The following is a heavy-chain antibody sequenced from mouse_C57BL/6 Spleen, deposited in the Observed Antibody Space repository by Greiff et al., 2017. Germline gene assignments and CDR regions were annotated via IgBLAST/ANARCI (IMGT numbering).Heavy chain of an antibody. CDR1: GFTFSDYY. J-gene: IGHJ2*01. CDR2: INYDGSST. D-gene: IGHD1-1*01. Sequence: EVKLMESEGGLVQPGSSMKLSCTASGFTFSDYYMAWVRQVPEKGLEWVANINYDGSSTYYLDSLKSRFIISRDNAKNILYLQMSSLKSEDTATYYCARRYYGALDYWGQGTTLTVSS. CDR3: ARRYYGALDY. V-gene: IGHV5-16*02.